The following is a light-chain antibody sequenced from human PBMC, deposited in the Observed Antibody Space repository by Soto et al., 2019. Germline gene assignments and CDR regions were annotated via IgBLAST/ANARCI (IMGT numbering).Light chain of an antibody. CDR3: SSYAASNNLGV. CDR1: SSDVGGYNY. V-gene: IGLV2-8*01. CDR2: EVS. J-gene: IGLJ2*01. Sequence: QSALTQPPSASGCPGQSVTISCIGTSSDVGGYNYVSWYQQHPGKAPKLMIYEVSKRPSGVPDRFSGSKSGNTASLTVSGLQAEDKADYYCSSYAASNNLGVFGGGTKLTVL.